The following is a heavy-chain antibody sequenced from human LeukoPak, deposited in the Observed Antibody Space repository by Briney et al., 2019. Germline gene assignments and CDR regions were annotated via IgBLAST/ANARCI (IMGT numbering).Heavy chain of an antibody. D-gene: IGHD2-2*03. CDR3: ATSGYCSSTSCYLDY. Sequence: ASVKVSCKASGYTFTGYYMHWVRQAPGQGLEWMGWINPNSGGTNYAQKFQGRVTMTRDTSISTTYMELSRLRSDDTAVYYCATSGYCSSTSCYLDYWGQGTLVTVSS. CDR2: INPNSGGT. CDR1: GYTFTGYY. V-gene: IGHV1-2*02. J-gene: IGHJ4*02.